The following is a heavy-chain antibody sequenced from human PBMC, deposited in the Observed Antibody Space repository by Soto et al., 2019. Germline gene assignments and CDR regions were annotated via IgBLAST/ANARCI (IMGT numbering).Heavy chain of an antibody. CDR1: GFTFSTST. Sequence: PGGSLRLSCAASGFTFSTSTMNWVRQAPGKGLEWVSYISSSSDAIYYADSVKGRFTISRENAKNSLFLLMNSLRDEDTAVYYCATDRGKPYRGSQYYFDYGGQGTLVTVSS. CDR3: ATDRGKPYRGSQYYFDY. V-gene: IGHV3-48*02. D-gene: IGHD1-26*01. CDR2: ISSSSDAI. J-gene: IGHJ4*02.